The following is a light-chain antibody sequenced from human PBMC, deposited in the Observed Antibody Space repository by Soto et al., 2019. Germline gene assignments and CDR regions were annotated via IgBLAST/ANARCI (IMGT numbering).Light chain of an antibody. CDR3: QQSYSTPLT. Sequence: DIQMTQSPSSLSASVGDRVTITCRASQRIDIYLNWYQAKPGKAPKLLIYAASTLQSEVPSRFSGSGSETDFTLTISSLQPEDFATYYCQQSYSTPLTFGGGTKVEIK. CDR1: QRIDIY. J-gene: IGKJ4*01. V-gene: IGKV1-39*01. CDR2: AAS.